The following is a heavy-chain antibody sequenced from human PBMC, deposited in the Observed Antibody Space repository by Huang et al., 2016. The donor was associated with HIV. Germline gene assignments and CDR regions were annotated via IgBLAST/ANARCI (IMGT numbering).Heavy chain of an antibody. V-gene: IGHV1-2*02. Sequence: QVQLVQSGAEVKNTGASVRVSCKASGYTFTDSNIHWVRQSPGQGLEWMGGIKPKRGGTIYAQRFQGRVTMTRDTTSSTVHMDLRRIQSDDTAVYFCARDWSFGSSTSPADWGQGTLVTVSS. CDR3: ARDWSFGSSTSPAD. D-gene: IGHD6-6*01. CDR1: GYTFTDSN. CDR2: IKPKRGGT. J-gene: IGHJ4*02.